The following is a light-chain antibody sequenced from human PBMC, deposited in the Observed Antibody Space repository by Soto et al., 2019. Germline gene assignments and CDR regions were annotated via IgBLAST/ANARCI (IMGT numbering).Light chain of an antibody. Sequence: QSVLTHPPSASGCPGQSVTISCTGTSSDVGGYNYVSWYQQHPGQAPKFIIYEVSKRPSGVPDRFSGSKSGNTASLTVTGLQAEDEADYYCSSYAGSNNVVFGGGTKLTVL. V-gene: IGLV2-8*01. CDR1: SSDVGGYNY. CDR3: SSYAGSNNVV. J-gene: IGLJ2*01. CDR2: EVS.